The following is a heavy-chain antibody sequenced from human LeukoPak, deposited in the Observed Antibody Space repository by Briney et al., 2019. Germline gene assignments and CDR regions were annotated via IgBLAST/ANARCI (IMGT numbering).Heavy chain of an antibody. D-gene: IGHD1-26*01. CDR2: IKQDGSEK. V-gene: IGHV3-7*01. CDR3: ATSIVGLTYDEHFQH. J-gene: IGHJ1*01. Sequence: GGSLRLSCVASGFTFRSYWMSWVRQAPGKGLEWVANIKQDGSEKYYVDSVKGRFTISRDNAENSLYLQMNSLRDEDTAVYYCATSIVGLTYDEHFQHWGQGTLVTVSS. CDR1: GFTFRSYW.